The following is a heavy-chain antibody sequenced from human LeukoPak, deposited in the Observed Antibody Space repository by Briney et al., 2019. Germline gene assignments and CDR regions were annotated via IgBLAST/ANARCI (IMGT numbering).Heavy chain of an antibody. D-gene: IGHD4-17*01. CDR3: AVDTTGDY. Sequence: PGLSLRLSCAASGFTFSNYVMSWVRQAPGKGLEWVSAISGSGGGTYYADSVKGRFTISRDNSKNTLYLQMNSLRADDTAVYYCAVDTTGDYWGQGTLVTVSS. V-gene: IGHV3-23*01. CDR2: ISGSGGGT. CDR1: GFTFSNYV. J-gene: IGHJ4*02.